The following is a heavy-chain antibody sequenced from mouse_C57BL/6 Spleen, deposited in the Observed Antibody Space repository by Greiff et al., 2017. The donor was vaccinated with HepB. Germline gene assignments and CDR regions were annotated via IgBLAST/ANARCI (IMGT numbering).Heavy chain of an antibody. V-gene: IGHV5-16*01. CDR2: INYDGSST. D-gene: IGHD1-1*01. J-gene: IGHJ2*01. CDR3: ARVDYGSSFDY. Sequence: EVKLQESEGGLVQPGSSMKLSCTASGFTFSDYYMAWVRQVPEKGLEWVANINYDGSSTYYLDSLKSRFIISRDNVKNILYLQMSSLKSEDTATYYCARVDYGSSFDYWGQGTTLTVSS. CDR1: GFTFSDYY.